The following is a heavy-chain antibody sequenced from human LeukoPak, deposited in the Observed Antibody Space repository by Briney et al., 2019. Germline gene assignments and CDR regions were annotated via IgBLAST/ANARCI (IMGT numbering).Heavy chain of an antibody. CDR3: TTDPATPFGY. CDR2: IKRKTDGGTT. D-gene: IGHD2-2*01. V-gene: IGHV3-15*01. J-gene: IGHJ4*02. CDR1: GFTFSNAW. Sequence: GGSLRLYCAASGFTFSNAWMRWVRQAPGKGLEWVGRIKRKTDGGTTDYAAPVKGRFTISRDDSKNTLYLQMNSLKTEDTAVYYCTTDPATPFGYWGQGTLVTVSS.